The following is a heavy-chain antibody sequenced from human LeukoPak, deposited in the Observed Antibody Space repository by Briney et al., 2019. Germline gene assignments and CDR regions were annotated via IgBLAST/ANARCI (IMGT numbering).Heavy chain of an antibody. CDR2: IYYSGIT. V-gene: IGHV4-39*01. CDR1: GDSISSTTYN. CDR3: ARGFRYCSGGSCYPGVNWFDP. D-gene: IGHD2-15*01. J-gene: IGHJ5*02. Sequence: SETLSLTCTVSGDSISSTTYNWGWIRQPPGKGLEWIGSIYYSGITYYNPSLTRRVTMSVDTSKNQFSLNLNSVTAADTAVYYCARGFRYCSGGSCYPGVNWFDPWGQGTLVTVSS.